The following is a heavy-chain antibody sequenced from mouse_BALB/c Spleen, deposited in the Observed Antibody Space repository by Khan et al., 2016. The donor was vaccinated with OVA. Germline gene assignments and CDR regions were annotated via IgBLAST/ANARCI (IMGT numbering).Heavy chain of an antibody. D-gene: IGHD1-1*01. CDR3: ARDYGSSFEYFDV. V-gene: IGHV2-9*02. J-gene: IGHJ1*01. CDR1: GFSLTSYG. Sequence: QVQLQQSGPGLVAPSQSLSITCTVTGFSLTSYGVHWVRQPPGKGLEWLGLIWAGGSTNYNSALMSRLTINKDNSKSQVFLKMNSLQTDDTAMYXSARDYGSSFEYFDVWGAGTTVTVSS. CDR2: IWAGGST.